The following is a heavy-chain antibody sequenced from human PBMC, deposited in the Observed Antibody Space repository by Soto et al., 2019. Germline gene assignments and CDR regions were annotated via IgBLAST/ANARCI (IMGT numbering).Heavy chain of an antibody. J-gene: IGHJ4*02. CDR2: TSYDGNNE. CDR3: AKDKGVFNWATSYFDY. CDR1: GFTFSNYA. D-gene: IGHD1-1*01. Sequence: SLRLSCAASGFTFSNYAMHWVRQAPAKGLEWVALTSYDGNNEYYTDSVKGRFTISRDNSKNTLFLQMNSPRPEDTAVYYCAKDKGVFNWATSYFDYWGQGALVTVSS. V-gene: IGHV3-30*18.